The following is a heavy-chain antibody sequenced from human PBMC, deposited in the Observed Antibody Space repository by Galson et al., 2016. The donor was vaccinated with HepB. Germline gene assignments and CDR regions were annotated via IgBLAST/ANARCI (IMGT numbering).Heavy chain of an antibody. Sequence: SLRLSCAASGFTFSSYTMTWVRQAPGEGLEWVSGVTGRGGSTYYTDSVKGRFSISRDNSKNTLYLQMNSLRVEDTAVYYCAKRLETYTSSAQRGFDYWGQGTLVTVSS. CDR2: VTGRGGST. J-gene: IGHJ4*02. CDR3: AKRLETYTSSAQRGFDY. D-gene: IGHD6-6*01. V-gene: IGHV3-23*01. CDR1: GFTFSSYT.